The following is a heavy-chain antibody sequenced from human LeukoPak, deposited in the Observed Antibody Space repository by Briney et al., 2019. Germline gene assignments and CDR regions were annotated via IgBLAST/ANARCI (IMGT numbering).Heavy chain of an antibody. J-gene: IGHJ4*02. CDR3: AIDERLLSFLK. D-gene: IGHD3-3*01. CDR2: ISYDGSNK. Sequence: GGSLRLSCAASGFTFSSYAMHWVRQAPGKGLEWVAVISYDGSNKYYADSVKGRFTISRDNSKNTLYLQMNSLRAEDTAIYYCAIDERLLSFLKWGQGTLVTVSS. CDR1: GFTFSSYA. V-gene: IGHV3-30*04.